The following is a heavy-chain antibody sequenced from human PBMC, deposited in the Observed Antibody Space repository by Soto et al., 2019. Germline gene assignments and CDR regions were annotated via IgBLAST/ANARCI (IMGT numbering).Heavy chain of an antibody. V-gene: IGHV4-59*08. CDR2: VYSSGST. CDR1: GGSITNNY. CDR3: ARHLPNYYYYYMDV. J-gene: IGHJ6*03. D-gene: IGHD2-8*01. Sequence: QVQLEESGPGLVKASETLSLTCTVSGGSITNNYWSWIRQFPGKGLEWIGYVYSSGSTKHNPSLKSRGTISVDTAKNQFSLKLSSVTAADTAIYYCARHLPNYYYYYMDVWGKGTTVTVSS.